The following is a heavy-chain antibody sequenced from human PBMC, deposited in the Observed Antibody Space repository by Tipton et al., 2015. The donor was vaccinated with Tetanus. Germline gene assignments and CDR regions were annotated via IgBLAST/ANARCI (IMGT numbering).Heavy chain of an antibody. CDR3: TRSFVRGILRLGYFED. J-gene: IGHJ4*02. D-gene: IGHD3-10*01. V-gene: IGHV4-61*01. Sequence: TLSLTCSVSGGSVNRGSYYWSWVRQPPGKGLEWEGYLLYGANTKYNPSLKSRVTISGDPSKNQFSLRLTSVSAADTAVYYCTRSFVRGILRLGYFEDWGQGTLVTVSS. CDR2: LLYGANT. CDR1: GGSVNRGSYY.